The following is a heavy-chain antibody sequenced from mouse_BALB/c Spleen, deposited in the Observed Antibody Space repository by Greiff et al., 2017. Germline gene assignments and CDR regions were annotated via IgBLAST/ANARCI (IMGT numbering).Heavy chain of an antibody. V-gene: IGHV3-2*02. CDR1: GYSITSDYA. CDR3: ARPRGRYDHYAMDY. Sequence: EVKVEESGPGLVKPSQSLSLTCTVTGYSITSDYAWNWIRQFPGNKLEWMGYISYSGSTSYNPSLKSRISITRDTSKNQFFLQLNSVTTEDTATYYCARPRGRYDHYAMDYWGQGTSVTVSS. J-gene: IGHJ4*01. CDR2: ISYSGST. D-gene: IGHD2-14*01.